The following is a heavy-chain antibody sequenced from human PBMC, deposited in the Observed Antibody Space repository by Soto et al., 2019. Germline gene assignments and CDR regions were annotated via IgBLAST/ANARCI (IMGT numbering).Heavy chain of an antibody. CDR1: GFTFSSYW. CDR2: IKQDGSEK. Sequence: GGSLRLSCAASGFTFSSYWMSWVRQAPGKGLEWVANIKQDGSEKYYVDSVKGRFTISRDNAKNSLYLQMNSLRAEDTAVYYCARDLSERMVRGVIIHWFDPWGQGTLVTVSS. CDR3: ARDLSERMVRGVIIHWFDP. V-gene: IGHV3-7*05. J-gene: IGHJ5*02. D-gene: IGHD3-10*01.